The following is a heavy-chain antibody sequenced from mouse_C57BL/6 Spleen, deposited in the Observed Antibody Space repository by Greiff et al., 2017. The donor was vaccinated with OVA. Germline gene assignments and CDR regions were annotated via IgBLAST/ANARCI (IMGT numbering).Heavy chain of an antibody. Sequence: QVQLKQSGAELARPGASVKMSCKASGYTFTSYTMHWVKQRPGQGLEWIGYINPSSGYTKYNQKFKDKATLTADKSSSTAYMQLSSLTSEDSAVYYCARGAYGSSYDYAMDYWGQGTSVTVSS. CDR1: GYTFTSYT. D-gene: IGHD1-1*01. CDR2: INPSSGYT. J-gene: IGHJ4*01. V-gene: IGHV1-4*01. CDR3: ARGAYGSSYDYAMDY.